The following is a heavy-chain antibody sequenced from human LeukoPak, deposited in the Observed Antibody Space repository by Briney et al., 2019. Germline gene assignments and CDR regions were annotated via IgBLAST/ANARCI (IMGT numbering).Heavy chain of an antibody. D-gene: IGHD1-1*01. J-gene: IGHJ4*02. V-gene: IGHV4-30-2*01. Sequence: SQTLSLTCTVSGGSISSGGYYWSWIRQPPGKGLEWIGYIYHSGSTYYNPSLKSRVTISVDRSKNQFFLKLSSVTAADTAVYYCARNWNDGRFDYWGQGTLVTVSS. CDR3: ARNWNDGRFDY. CDR1: GGSISSGGYY. CDR2: IYHSGST.